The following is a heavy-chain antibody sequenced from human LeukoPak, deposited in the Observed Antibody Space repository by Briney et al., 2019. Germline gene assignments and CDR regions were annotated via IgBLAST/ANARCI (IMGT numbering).Heavy chain of an antibody. J-gene: IGHJ4*02. CDR1: GYTFTGYY. D-gene: IGHD5-24*01. Sequence: GASVKVSCKASGYTFTGYYMHWVRQAPGQGLEWMGWMNPNSGNTGYAQKFQGRVTITRNTSISTAYMELSSLRSEDTAVYYCARGHQRDGYNYPDYWGQGTLVTVSS. CDR3: ARGHQRDGYNYPDY. CDR2: MNPNSGNT. V-gene: IGHV1-8*03.